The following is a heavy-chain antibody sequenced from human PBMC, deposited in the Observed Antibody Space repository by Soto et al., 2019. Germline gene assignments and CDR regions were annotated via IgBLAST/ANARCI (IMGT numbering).Heavy chain of an antibody. CDR2: ISYDGSNK. D-gene: IGHD4-17*01. J-gene: IGHJ4*02. V-gene: IGHV3-30-3*01. CDR1: GFTFSSYA. Sequence: LRLSCAASGFTFSSYAMHWVRQAPGKGLEWVAVISYDGSNKYYADSVKGRFTISRDNSKNTLYLQMNSLRAEDTAVYYCAREGHYGGNSVDYWGQGTLVTVSS. CDR3: AREGHYGGNSVDY.